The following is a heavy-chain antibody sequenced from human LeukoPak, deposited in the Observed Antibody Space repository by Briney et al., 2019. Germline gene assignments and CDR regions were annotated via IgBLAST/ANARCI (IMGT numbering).Heavy chain of an antibody. CDR1: GFTVSNAW. CDR2: IKSKTDGETT. D-gene: IGHD3-22*01. J-gene: IGHJ4*02. CDR3: TTVYSDSGGFYFNYCDY. V-gene: IGHV3-15*01. Sequence: PGESLRLSCAASGFTVSNAWMSWVRQAPGKGLEWVGRIKSKTDGETTDYAAPVKGRFTISRDDSKNTLYLQMNSLKTEDAAVYYCTTVYSDSGGFYFNYCDYWGQGTLVTVST.